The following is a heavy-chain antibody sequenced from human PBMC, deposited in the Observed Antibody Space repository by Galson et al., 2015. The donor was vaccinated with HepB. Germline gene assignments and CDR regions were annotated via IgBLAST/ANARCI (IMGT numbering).Heavy chain of an antibody. CDR2: ISHDGSNK. D-gene: IGHD4-11*01. CDR1: GFTFSSYG. J-gene: IGHJ5*02. V-gene: IGHV3-30*18. CDR3: AKQGSNYVTGGNWVDP. Sequence: SLRLSCAASGFTFSSYGMHWVRQAPGKGLEWVAVISHDGSNKYYADSVKGRFTISRDNSKNTLYLQMNSLRAEDTAVYYCAKQGSNYVTGGNWVDPWGQGTLVTVSS.